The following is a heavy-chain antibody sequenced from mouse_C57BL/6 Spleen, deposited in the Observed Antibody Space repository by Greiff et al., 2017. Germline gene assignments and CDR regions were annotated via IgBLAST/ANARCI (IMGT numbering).Heavy chain of an antibody. Sequence: EVKLVESGGGLVKPGGSLKLSCAASGFTFSSYAMSWVRQTPEKRLEWVATISDGGSYTYYPDNVKGRFTISRDNAKNNLYLQMSNLKSENTAMYYCAREGYYYAMDYWGQGTSVTVSS. V-gene: IGHV5-4*01. CDR3: AREGYYYAMDY. CDR1: GFTFSSYA. J-gene: IGHJ4*01. CDR2: ISDGGSYT.